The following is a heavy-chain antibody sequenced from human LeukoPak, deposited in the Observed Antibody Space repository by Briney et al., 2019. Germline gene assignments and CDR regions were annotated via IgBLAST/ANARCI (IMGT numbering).Heavy chain of an antibody. J-gene: IGHJ4*02. Sequence: SETLSLTCTVSGGSISSSRYYWGWIRQPPGKGLEWIASIRYSGSTFYNPSLKSRLTISVDTSKTPFSLKLTSVTATDTAVYYCARAIYSGSYSYSHTYFDSWGQGTLVTVSS. CDR2: IRYSGST. CDR3: ARAIYSGSYSYSHTYFDS. D-gene: IGHD1-26*01. CDR1: GGSISSSRYY. V-gene: IGHV4-39*01.